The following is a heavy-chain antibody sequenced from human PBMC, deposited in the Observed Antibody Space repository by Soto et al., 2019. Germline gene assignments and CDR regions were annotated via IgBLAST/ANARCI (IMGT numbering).Heavy chain of an antibody. J-gene: IGHJ6*02. CDR2: TFSGGST. V-gene: IGHV3-53*01. D-gene: IGHD2-8*01. Sequence: PGGSLRLSCLASGFTVTSNYMIWVRQPPGKGLEWVSTTFSGGSTNYADSVKGRFTISRDNSKNTVYLQMNNLRVEDTAVYYCAKKPPSTIQGWAFGMDVWGQGTTVTVYS. CDR3: AKKPPSTIQGWAFGMDV. CDR1: GFTVTSNY.